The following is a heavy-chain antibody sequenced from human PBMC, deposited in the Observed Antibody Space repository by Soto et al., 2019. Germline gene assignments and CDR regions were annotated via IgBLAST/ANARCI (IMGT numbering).Heavy chain of an antibody. J-gene: IGHJ4*02. CDR3: VGEVGPKNFDS. CDR1: GFTFSSHA. V-gene: IGHV3-30*09. Sequence: QVQLVESGGGVVQPGRSLRLSCVASGFTFSSHAMHWVRQPPGKGLEWVAVISNDATWHGYADSVKGRFAISRDNSKNILYRQMSSIRIEDTAMYYCVGEVGPKNFDSRGQGTLAIVSS. D-gene: IGHD1-26*01. CDR2: ISNDATWH.